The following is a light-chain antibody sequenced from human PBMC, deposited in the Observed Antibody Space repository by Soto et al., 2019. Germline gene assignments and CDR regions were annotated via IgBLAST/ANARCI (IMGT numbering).Light chain of an antibody. V-gene: IGKV3-15*01. CDR2: GAS. Sequence: EIVVTQSPATLSVSPGERATLSCRASQSVSSNLAWYQQKSGQAPRLLIYGASTRATGIPARFSGSGSGTEFTLTISSLQSEDFAVYYCQQYNDFWAFGQGTKVEIK. J-gene: IGKJ1*01. CDR1: QSVSSN. CDR3: QQYNDFWA.